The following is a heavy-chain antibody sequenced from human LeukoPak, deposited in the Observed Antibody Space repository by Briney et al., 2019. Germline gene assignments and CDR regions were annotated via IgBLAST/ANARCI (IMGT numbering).Heavy chain of an antibody. CDR1: GFTVSSNS. Sequence: GGSLRLSCTVSGFTVSSNSMSWVRQAPGKGLEWVSFIYSDNTHYSDSVKGRFTISRDNAKNSLYLQMNSLRAEDTAVYYCARARGYSGSRPGDYWGQGTLVTVSS. CDR3: ARARGYSGSRPGDY. CDR2: IYSDNT. V-gene: IGHV3-53*01. J-gene: IGHJ4*02. D-gene: IGHD5-12*01.